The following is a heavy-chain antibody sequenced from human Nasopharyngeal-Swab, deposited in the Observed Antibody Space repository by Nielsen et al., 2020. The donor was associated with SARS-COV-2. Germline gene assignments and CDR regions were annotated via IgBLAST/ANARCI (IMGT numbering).Heavy chain of an antibody. CDR2: IKQDGSEK. CDR1: GFSFSTYW. V-gene: IGHV3-7*03. CDR3: ARQGVFVPAYFHQYYMDV. J-gene: IGHJ6*03. D-gene: IGHD3-16*02. Sequence: GGSLRLSCAASGFSFSTYWMTRVRQVPGKGLVRVANIKQDGSEKYYVDSVKGRFTVSRDNPKNLLYLQVNSLRVEDTAVYYCARQGVFVPAYFHQYYMDVWGKGTTVTVSS.